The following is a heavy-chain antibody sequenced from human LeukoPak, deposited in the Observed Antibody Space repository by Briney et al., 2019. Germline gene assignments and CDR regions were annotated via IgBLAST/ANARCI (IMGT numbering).Heavy chain of an antibody. J-gene: IGHJ4*02. CDR1: GGTFSSYA. D-gene: IGHD3-10*01. Sequence: ASVKVSCKASGGTFSSYAISWVRPAPGQGLEWMGGIIPIFGTANYAQKFQGRVTITADESTSTAYMELSSLRSEDTAVYYCAREGYYGSGSYNYWGQGTLVTVSS. CDR3: AREGYYGSGSYNY. V-gene: IGHV1-69*13. CDR2: IIPIFGTA.